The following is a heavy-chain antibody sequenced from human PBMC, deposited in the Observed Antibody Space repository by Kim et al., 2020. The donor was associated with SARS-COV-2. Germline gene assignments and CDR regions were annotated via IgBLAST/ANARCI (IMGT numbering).Heavy chain of an antibody. D-gene: IGHD3-10*01. Sequence: SETLSLTCTVSGGSISSSSYYWGWIRQPPGKGLEWIGSIYYSGSTYYNPSLKSRVTISVDTSKNQFSLKLSSVTAADTAVYYCARHHLGMGSGSLNYYFDYWGQGTLVTVSS. V-gene: IGHV4-39*01. CDR1: GGSISSSSYY. CDR3: ARHHLGMGSGSLNYYFDY. J-gene: IGHJ4*02. CDR2: IYYSGST.